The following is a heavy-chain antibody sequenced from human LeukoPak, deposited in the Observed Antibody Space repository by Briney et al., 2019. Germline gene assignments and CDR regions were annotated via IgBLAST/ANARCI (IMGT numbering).Heavy chain of an antibody. J-gene: IGHJ4*02. D-gene: IGHD6-19*01. CDR2: FGTRSTSV. CDR3: AREMWQWRY. V-gene: IGHV3-21*04. CDR1: GFTFSGYS. Sequence: GGSLRLSCTASGFTFSGYSMNWIRQAPGKGLEWVSSFGTRSTSVYHAGSVKGRFAISRDNAKNSLYLQMNSLRAEDTAVYYCAREMWQWRYWGQGTLVTVSS.